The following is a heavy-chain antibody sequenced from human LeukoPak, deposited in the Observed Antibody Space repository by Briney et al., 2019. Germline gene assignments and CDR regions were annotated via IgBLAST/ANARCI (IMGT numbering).Heavy chain of an antibody. V-gene: IGHV1-2*02. CDR2: INPNSGGT. CDR1: GYTFTGYY. Sequence: ASVKVSCKASGYTFTGYYMHWVRQAPGRGLEWMGWINPNSGGTNYAQKFQGRVTMTRDTSISTAYMELSRLRSDDTAVYYCARYPTGLRWRYFGYWGQGTLVTVSS. CDR3: ARYPTGLRWRYFGY. J-gene: IGHJ4*02. D-gene: IGHD4-23*01.